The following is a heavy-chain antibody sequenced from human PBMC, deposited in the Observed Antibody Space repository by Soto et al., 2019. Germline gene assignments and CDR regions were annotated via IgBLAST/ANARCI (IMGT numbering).Heavy chain of an antibody. D-gene: IGHD3-3*01. CDR2: IWYDGSNK. Sequence: QVQLVESGGGVVQPGRSLRLSCAASGFTFSSYGMHWVRQAPGKGLEWVAVIWYDGSNKYYADSVKGRFTISGDNSKNTVNLQMNSLRAEDTAVYYCARGEYYEFWSGNMDVWGKGATVTVSS. CDR1: GFTFSSYG. V-gene: IGHV3-33*01. J-gene: IGHJ6*03. CDR3: ARGEYYEFWSGNMDV.